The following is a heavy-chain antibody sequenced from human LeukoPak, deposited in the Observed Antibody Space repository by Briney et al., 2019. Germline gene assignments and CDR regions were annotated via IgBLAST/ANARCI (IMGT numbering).Heavy chain of an antibody. Sequence: PSETLSLTCTVSGDSIISYYWSWIRQSAGQRLEWIGRIYVSGSTDYNPSLKSRLTMSLDTSKNQISLKVRSVTAADTAVYYCARVDDILTGPDYWGQGTLVTVSS. CDR1: GDSIISYY. J-gene: IGHJ4*02. CDR3: ARVDDILTGPDY. D-gene: IGHD3-9*01. V-gene: IGHV4-4*07. CDR2: IYVSGST.